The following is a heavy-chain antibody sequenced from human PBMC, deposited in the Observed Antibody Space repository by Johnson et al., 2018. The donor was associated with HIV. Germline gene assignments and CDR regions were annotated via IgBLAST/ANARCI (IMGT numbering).Heavy chain of an antibody. CDR3: AKDRVDGRYSGGDCPDAFDI. V-gene: IGHV3-15*01. D-gene: IGHD2-21*02. Sequence: EVQLVESGGGLVKPGGSLRLSCAASGFTFSNAWMSWVRQAPGKGLEWVGRIKSKTDGGTTDYAAPVKGRFTISRDDSKNTLYLQMNSLRAEDTAVYYCAKDRVDGRYSGGDCPDAFDIWGQGTMVTVSS. CDR2: IKSKTDGGTT. J-gene: IGHJ3*02. CDR1: GFTFSNAW.